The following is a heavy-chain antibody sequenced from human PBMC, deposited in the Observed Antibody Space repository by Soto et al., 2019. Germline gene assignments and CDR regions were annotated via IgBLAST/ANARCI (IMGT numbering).Heavy chain of an antibody. Sequence: QHAGSVGLSLAASGFTFSSYGMHWFRQAPGKGPEWVALIWSDGSDKYYADSVEGRFTISRDNADSALFLQMNSLSAEDTAIYYCTSDTFGLRDTWGQGTLVTVSS. CDR1: GFTFSSYG. CDR3: TSDTFGLRDT. CDR2: IWSDGSDK. V-gene: IGHV3-33*03. J-gene: IGHJ5*02. D-gene: IGHD3-16*01.